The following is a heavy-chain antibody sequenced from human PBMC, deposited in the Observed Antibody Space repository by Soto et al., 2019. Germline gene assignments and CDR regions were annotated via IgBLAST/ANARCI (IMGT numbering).Heavy chain of an antibody. Sequence: SETLSLTCTVSGGSISSYYWSWIRQPPGKGLEWIGYIYYSGSTNYNPSLKSRVTISVDTSKNQFSLKLSSVTAADTAVYYCARTARVTHYYFDYWGQGTLVTVSS. D-gene: IGHD4-4*01. CDR3: ARTARVTHYYFDY. CDR2: IYYSGST. V-gene: IGHV4-59*01. J-gene: IGHJ4*02. CDR1: GGSISSYY.